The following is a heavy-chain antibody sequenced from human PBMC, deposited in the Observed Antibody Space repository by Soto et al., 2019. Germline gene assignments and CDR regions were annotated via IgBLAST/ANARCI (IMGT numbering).Heavy chain of an antibody. CDR1: GGSISSSSYY. V-gene: IGHV4-39*07. CDR2: VYYSGST. CDR3: ARVARGRVVGATPPCFDY. J-gene: IGHJ4*02. D-gene: IGHD1-26*01. Sequence: PSETLSLTCTVSGGSISSSSYYWGWIRQPPGKGLEWIGSVYYSGSTYYNPSLKSRVTISVDTSKNQFSLKLTSVTAADTAVYYCARVARGRVVGATPPCFDYWGQGTLVTVSS.